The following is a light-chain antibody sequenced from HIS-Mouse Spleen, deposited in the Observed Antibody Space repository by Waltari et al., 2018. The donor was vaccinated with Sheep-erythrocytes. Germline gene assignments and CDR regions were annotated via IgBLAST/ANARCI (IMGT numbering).Light chain of an antibody. V-gene: IGLV3-1*01. Sequence: SSELTQPPSVSVSPGQTASITCSGHKLGDKYACWYQQKPGQSPVLVIYQDTKRPSGIPERFSGSNSGNTATLTISGTQAMDEADYYCQAWDSSIVVFGGGTKLTVL. CDR2: QDT. CDR3: QAWDSSIVV. CDR1: KLGDKY. J-gene: IGLJ2*01.